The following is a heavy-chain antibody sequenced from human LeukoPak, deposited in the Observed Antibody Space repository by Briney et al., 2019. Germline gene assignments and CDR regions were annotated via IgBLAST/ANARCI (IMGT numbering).Heavy chain of an antibody. CDR2: FDPEDGET. CDR3: ATDPFSSSWFGPGDY. CDR1: GYTLTEVS. V-gene: IGHV1-24*01. J-gene: IGHJ4*02. D-gene: IGHD6-13*01. Sequence: GASVKVSCKXSGYTLTEVSMHWVRQAPGKGLEWMGSFDPEDGETIYSQKSQGRVTMTEDTSTDTAYMELSSLRSEDTAVYYCATDPFSSSWFGPGDYWGQGTLVTASS.